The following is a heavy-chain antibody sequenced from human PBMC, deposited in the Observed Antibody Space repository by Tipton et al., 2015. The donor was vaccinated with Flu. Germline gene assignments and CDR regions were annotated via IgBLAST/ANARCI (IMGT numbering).Heavy chain of an antibody. V-gene: IGHV4-59*01. CDR3: ASSITYYYYYMDV. Sequence: LRLSCSVSGGSINNYYWNWIRQAPGKGLEWIGYIYHTGSTNYNPSLKTRVTISIDTSKNQFSLKLNSVTAADTALYFCASSITYYYYYMDVWGKGTTVTVSS. J-gene: IGHJ6*03. D-gene: IGHD1-14*01. CDR2: IYHTGST. CDR1: GGSINNYY.